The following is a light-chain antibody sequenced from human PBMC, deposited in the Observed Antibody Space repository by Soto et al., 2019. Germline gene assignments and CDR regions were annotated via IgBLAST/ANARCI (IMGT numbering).Light chain of an antibody. V-gene: IGLV1-44*01. CDR1: SSNIGSNT. Sequence: QSVLTQPPSASGTPGQRVTISCSGSSSNIGSNTVNWYQQLPGTAPKVLIYSNNQRPSGVPDRFSGSKSGTAASLAISGLQSEDEADYYCAAWDDSLSGFVVGAGTKVTGL. CDR2: SNN. CDR3: AAWDDSLSGFV. J-gene: IGLJ1*01.